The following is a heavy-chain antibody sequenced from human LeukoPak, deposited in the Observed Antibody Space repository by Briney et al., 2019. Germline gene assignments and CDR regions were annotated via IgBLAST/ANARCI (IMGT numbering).Heavy chain of an antibody. J-gene: IGHJ4*02. V-gene: IGHV1-18*04. CDR3: ARSSPWYCSSTSCYNGYYFDY. D-gene: IGHD2-2*02. CDR1: GYTFTSYG. Sequence: ASVTVSCKASGYTFTSYGISWVRQAPGQGLEWMGWISAYNGNTNYAQKLQGRVTMTTDTSTSTAYMELRSLRSDDTAVYYCARSSPWYCSSTSCYNGYYFDYWGQGTLVTVSS. CDR2: ISAYNGNT.